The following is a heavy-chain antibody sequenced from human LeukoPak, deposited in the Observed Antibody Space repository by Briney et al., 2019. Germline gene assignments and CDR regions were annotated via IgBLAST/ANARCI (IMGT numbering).Heavy chain of an antibody. CDR1: GYSISSGYY. V-gene: IGHV4-38-2*01. Sequence: SETLSLTCAVSGYSISSGYYWGWIRQPPGKGLEWIGSIYHSGSTYYNPSLKSRVTISVDTSKNQFSLKLSSVTAADTAVYYCARHGTEPSEYGIDYWGQGTLVTVSS. J-gene: IGHJ4*02. D-gene: IGHD1-14*01. CDR3: ARHGTEPSEYGIDY. CDR2: IYHSGST.